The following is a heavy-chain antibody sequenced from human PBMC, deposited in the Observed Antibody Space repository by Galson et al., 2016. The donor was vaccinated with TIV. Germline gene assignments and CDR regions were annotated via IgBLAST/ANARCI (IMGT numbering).Heavy chain of an antibody. V-gene: IGHV5-51*03. CDR2: IYPGDSDT. J-gene: IGHJ4*02. D-gene: IGHD3-22*01. CDR3: ARRADSSGYYYSLDY. Sequence: QSGAEVKKPGESLKISCKGSGYSFTSYWIGWVRQMPGKGLEWMGIIYPGDSDTRYSPSFQGQVTISADKSISTAYLQWISLKASDTAMYYCARRADSSGYYYSLDYWGQGTLVTVSS. CDR1: GYSFTSYW.